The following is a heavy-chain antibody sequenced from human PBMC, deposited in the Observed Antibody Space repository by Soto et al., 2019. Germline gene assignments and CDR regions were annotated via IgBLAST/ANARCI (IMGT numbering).Heavy chain of an antibody. D-gene: IGHD4-17*01. J-gene: IGHJ6*02. V-gene: IGHV4-38-2*02. CDR2: IYHSGST. CDR1: GYSISSGYY. CDR3: AREGTTVTTYYYYYGMDV. Sequence: ETLSLTCAVSGYSISSGYYWGWNRQPPGKGLEWIGSIYHSGSTYYDPSLESRVTISVDTSKNQFSLKLSSVTAANTAVYYCAREGTTVTTYYYYYGMDVWGQGTTVTVSS.